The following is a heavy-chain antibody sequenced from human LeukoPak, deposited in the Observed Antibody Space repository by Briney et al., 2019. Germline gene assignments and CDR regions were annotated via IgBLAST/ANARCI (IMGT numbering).Heavy chain of an antibody. Sequence: GASVKVSCKASGYTFTSYDINWVRQATGQGLEWMGWMNPNSGNTGYAQKFQGRVTMTRNTSISTAYMELSSLRSEDTAVYYCARVREAYDFWRECAFDIWGQGTMVTVSS. CDR2: MNPNSGNT. V-gene: IGHV1-8*01. D-gene: IGHD3-3*01. J-gene: IGHJ3*02. CDR3: ARVREAYDFWRECAFDI. CDR1: GYTFTSYD.